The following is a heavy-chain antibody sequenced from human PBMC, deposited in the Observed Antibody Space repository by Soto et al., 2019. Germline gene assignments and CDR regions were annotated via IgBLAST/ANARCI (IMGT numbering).Heavy chain of an antibody. CDR2: IYHSGSP. J-gene: IGHJ5*02. Sequence: KPSETLSLTCSVSGGSLSRDYCGWIRQPPGKGLEWIGYIYHSGSPNKNPSLKSRVTISVDMSKNQFSLRLTTVTAADMAIYYCARFINVYGDYGAVFDPWGQGTLVTVSS. CDR3: ARFINVYGDYGAVFDP. D-gene: IGHD3-10*01. CDR1: GGSLSRDY. V-gene: IGHV4-59*01.